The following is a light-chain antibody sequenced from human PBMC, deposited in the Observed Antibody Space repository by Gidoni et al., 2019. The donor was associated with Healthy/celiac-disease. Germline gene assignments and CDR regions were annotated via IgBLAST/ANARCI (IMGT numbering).Light chain of an antibody. CDR3: QQSYSTPIT. J-gene: IGKJ3*01. CDR2: AAS. Sequence: SPSSLSASVGDRVTITCRASQSISSYLNWYQQKPGKAPKLLIYAASSLQSGVPSRFSGSGSGTDFTLTISSLQPEDFATYYCQQSYSTPITFGPGTKVDIK. V-gene: IGKV1-39*01. CDR1: QSISSY.